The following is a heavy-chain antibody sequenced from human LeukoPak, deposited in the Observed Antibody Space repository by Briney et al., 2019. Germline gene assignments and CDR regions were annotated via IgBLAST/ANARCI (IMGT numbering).Heavy chain of an antibody. J-gene: IGHJ4*02. CDR3: ARGNWNDVFDY. D-gene: IGHD1-20*01. V-gene: IGHV4-59*01. CDR1: GGSISSYY. Sequence: SETLSLTCTVSGGSISSYYWSWIRQPPGKGLEWIGYIYYSGSTNYNPSLKSRVTTSVDTSKNQFSLKLNSVTAADTAVYYCARGNWNDVFDYWGQGTLVTVSS. CDR2: IYYSGST.